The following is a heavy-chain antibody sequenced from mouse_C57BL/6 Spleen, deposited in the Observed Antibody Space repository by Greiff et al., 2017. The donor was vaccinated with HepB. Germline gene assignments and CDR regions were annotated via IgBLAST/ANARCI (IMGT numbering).Heavy chain of an antibody. D-gene: IGHD1-1*01. V-gene: IGHV3-6*01. CDR2: ISYDGSN. J-gene: IGHJ4*01. Sequence: EVQLVESGPGLVKPSQSLSLTCSVTGYSITSGYYWNWIRQFPGNKLEWVGYISYDGSNNYNPSLKNRISITRNTSKNQFFLKLNSVTTEDTATYYCARGGSSSLFYAMDYWGQGTSVTVSS. CDR1: GYSITSGYY. CDR3: ARGGSSSLFYAMDY.